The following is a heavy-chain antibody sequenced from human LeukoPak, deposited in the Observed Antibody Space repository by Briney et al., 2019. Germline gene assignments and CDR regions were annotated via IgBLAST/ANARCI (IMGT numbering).Heavy chain of an antibody. CDR1: GFTFSSYW. CDR3: ARTVRGSYRNEGWFDP. CDR2: IYYSGST. V-gene: IGHV4-59*01. J-gene: IGHJ5*02. D-gene: IGHD3-10*01. Sequence: GSLRLSCAASGFTFSSYWMSWVRQAPGKGLEWIGYIYYSGSTNYNPSLKSRVTISGDTSKNQFSLKLTSVTAADTAVYYCARTVRGSYRNEGWFDPWGQGTLVTVSS.